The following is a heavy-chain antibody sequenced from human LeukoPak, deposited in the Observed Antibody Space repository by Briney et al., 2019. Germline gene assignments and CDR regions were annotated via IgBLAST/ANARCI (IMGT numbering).Heavy chain of an antibody. CDR2: MRYDGSNK. Sequence: GGSLRLSCAASGFTFSSYGMHWVRQAPGKGLEWVAFMRYDGSNKYYADSVKDRFTISRDNSKNTLYLQMNSLRAEDTAVYYCAKDAPYYYDSSGYGVYWGQGTLVTVSS. V-gene: IGHV3-30*02. D-gene: IGHD3-22*01. J-gene: IGHJ4*02. CDR3: AKDAPYYYDSSGYGVY. CDR1: GFTFSSYG.